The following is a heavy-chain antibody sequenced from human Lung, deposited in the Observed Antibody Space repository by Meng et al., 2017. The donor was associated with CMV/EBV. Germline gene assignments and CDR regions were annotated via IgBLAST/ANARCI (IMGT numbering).Heavy chain of an antibody. V-gene: IGHV3-23*01. CDR2: ISGSGGST. CDR3: AKDRRFSCSTSCYKG. D-gene: IGHD2-2*02. CDR1: GFTFSSYA. Sequence: ESXKISXAASGFTFSSYAMSWVRQAPGKGLEWVSAISGSGGSTYYADSVKGRFTISRDNSKNTLYLQMNSLRAEDTAVYYCAKDRRFSCSTSCYKGWGKRALVTVSS. J-gene: IGHJ4*02.